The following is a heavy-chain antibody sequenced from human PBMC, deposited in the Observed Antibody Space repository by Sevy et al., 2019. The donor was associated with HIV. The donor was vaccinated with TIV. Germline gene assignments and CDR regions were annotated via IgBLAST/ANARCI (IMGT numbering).Heavy chain of an antibody. CDR3: ARGIYGSGSRLGLGY. J-gene: IGHJ4*02. Sequence: GESLKISCAASGFTFSSYWMTWVRQAPGKGLEWVANMRQDGSEKYYVDSVKGRFTISRDNAKNSLYLQMNSLRVEDTAVYYCARGIYGSGSRLGLGYWGQGTLVTVSS. D-gene: IGHD3-10*01. CDR1: GFTFSSYW. V-gene: IGHV3-7*01. CDR2: MRQDGSEK.